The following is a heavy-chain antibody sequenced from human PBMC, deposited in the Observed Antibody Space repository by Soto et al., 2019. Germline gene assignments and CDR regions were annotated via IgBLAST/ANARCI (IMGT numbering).Heavy chain of an antibody. CDR1: GHTLINYY. V-gene: IGHV1-46*01. J-gene: IGHJ4*02. D-gene: IGHD3-22*01. CDR2: IDPSGNGT. Sequence: ASVKVSCKASGHTLINYYMHWVRQAPGQGLDWLGKIDPSGNGTSYAERFQGRITLTSDTSTNTVYVELSSLRSEDTAIYYCAINYYDSSDYLYWGQGTPVTVSS. CDR3: AINYYDSSDYLY.